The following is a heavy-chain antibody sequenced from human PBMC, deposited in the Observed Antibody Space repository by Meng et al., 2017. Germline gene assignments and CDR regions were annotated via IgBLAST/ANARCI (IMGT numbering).Heavy chain of an antibody. CDR2: IYYSGST. CDR1: GGSDSSGSDY. Sequence: LQASGPRLVRPSETLSLTCTVSGGSDSSGSDYWSWIRQPPGKGLEWIGYIYYSGSTNYNPSLKSRVTISVDTSKNQFSLKLSSVTAADTAVYYCARGLTYYYDSSGYYFDYWGQGTLVTVSS. D-gene: IGHD3-22*01. J-gene: IGHJ4*02. V-gene: IGHV4-61*01. CDR3: ARGLTYYYDSSGYYFDY.